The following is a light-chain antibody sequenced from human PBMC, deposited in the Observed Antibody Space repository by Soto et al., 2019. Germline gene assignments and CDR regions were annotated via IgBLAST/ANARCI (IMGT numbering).Light chain of an antibody. V-gene: IGLV2-14*01. Sequence: QSALTQTASVSWSPGQSITISCTGTSSDVGGYNYVSWYQQHPGKSPKLMIYEVSNRPSGVSNRFSGSKSGNTASLTISGLQAEDEADYYCSSYTSSITLVFGTGTKVTVL. CDR2: EVS. J-gene: IGLJ1*01. CDR3: SSYTSSITLV. CDR1: SSDVGGYNY.